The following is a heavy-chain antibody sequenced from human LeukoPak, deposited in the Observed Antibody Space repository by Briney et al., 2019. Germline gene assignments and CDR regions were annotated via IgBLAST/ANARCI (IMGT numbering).Heavy chain of an antibody. Sequence: GGTLRLSCAASGFTFSSYGMSWVRQAPGKGLVWVSRFNSDGRSAYYADSVKGRFTISRDNAKNTLYLQMNSLRAEDTAAYYCARGRYYLDSWGQGTLVTVSS. D-gene: IGHD4-17*01. CDR1: GFTFSSYG. CDR2: FNSDGRSA. J-gene: IGHJ4*02. V-gene: IGHV3-74*01. CDR3: ARGRYYLDS.